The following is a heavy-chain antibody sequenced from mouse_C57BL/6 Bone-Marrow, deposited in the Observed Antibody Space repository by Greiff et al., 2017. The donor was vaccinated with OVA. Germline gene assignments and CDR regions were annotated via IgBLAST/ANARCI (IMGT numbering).Heavy chain of an antibody. Sequence: EVKLQESGPVLVKPGASVKMSCKASGYTFTDYYMNWVKQSHGKSLEWIGVINPYNGGTSYNQKFKGKATLTVDKSSSTAYMELNSLTSEDSAVYYCARSPYYYGIDYWGQGTTLTVSS. CDR2: INPYNGGT. D-gene: IGHD1-1*01. J-gene: IGHJ2*01. V-gene: IGHV1-19*01. CDR3: ARSPYYYGIDY. CDR1: GYTFTDYY.